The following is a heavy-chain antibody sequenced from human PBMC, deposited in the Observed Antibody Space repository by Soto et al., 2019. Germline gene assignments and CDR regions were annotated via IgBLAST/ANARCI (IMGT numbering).Heavy chain of an antibody. J-gene: IGHJ4*02. Sequence: SVKVSCKASGYTLTSYYMHWVRQAPGQGLEWMGIINPSGGSTSYAQKFQGRVTMARDTSTSTVYMELSSLRSEDTAVYYCARVVTHDSSGYEVWGQGTLVTVSS. V-gene: IGHV1-46*01. CDR2: INPSGGST. D-gene: IGHD3-22*01. CDR1: GYTLTSYY. CDR3: ARVVTHDSSGYEV.